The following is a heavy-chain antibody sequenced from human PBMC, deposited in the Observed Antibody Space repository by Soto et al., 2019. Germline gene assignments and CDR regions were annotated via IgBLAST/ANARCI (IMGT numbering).Heavy chain of an antibody. Sequence: SETLSLTCSVSGGSISSGGYYWSWIRQHPGKGLEWIGYISHSGSAYYNPSLKSRGSISVDTSQNRFSLKLNSVTAADTAVYYCARKYCSSRCSYLYWLDPWGQGALVTVYS. D-gene: IGHD6-19*01. CDR1: GGSISSGGYY. J-gene: IGHJ5*02. CDR2: ISHSGSA. V-gene: IGHV4-31*03. CDR3: ARKYCSSRCSYLYWLDP.